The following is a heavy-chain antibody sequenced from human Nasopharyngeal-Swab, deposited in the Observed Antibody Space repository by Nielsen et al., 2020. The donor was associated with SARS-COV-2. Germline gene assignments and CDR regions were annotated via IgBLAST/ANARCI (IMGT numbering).Heavy chain of an antibody. Sequence: SETLSLTCTVSGGSISSYYWSWIRQPPGKGLEWIGYIYYSGSTNYNPSLKSRVTISVDTSKNQFSLKLSSVTAADTAVYYYARGFDPWGQGTLVTVSS. J-gene: IGHJ5*02. CDR2: IYYSGST. V-gene: IGHV4-59*01. CDR1: GGSISSYY. CDR3: ARGFDP.